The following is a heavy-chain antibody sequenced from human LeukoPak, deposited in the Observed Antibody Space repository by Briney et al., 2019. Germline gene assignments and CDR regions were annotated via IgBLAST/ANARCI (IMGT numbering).Heavy chain of an antibody. CDR1: GFTFSNYG. CDR3: AKGGDNGYSGYDLVY. V-gene: IGHV3-30*18. J-gene: IGHJ4*02. D-gene: IGHD5-12*01. Sequence: GGSLRLSCAASGFTFSNYGMHWVRQAPGKGLEWVAVISYDGSNQYYADSVKGRFTISRDNSMDTLYLQMNSLRAEDTAVYYCAKGGDNGYSGYDLVYWGQGTLVTVSS. CDR2: ISYDGSNQ.